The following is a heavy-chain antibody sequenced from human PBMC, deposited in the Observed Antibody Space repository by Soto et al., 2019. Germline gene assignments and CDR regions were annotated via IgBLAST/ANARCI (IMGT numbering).Heavy chain of an antibody. V-gene: IGHV4-34*01. CDR2: INHSGST. CDR1: GGSFSGYY. J-gene: IGHJ6*02. CDR3: ARRLSIAAAGSGENYYYGMDV. Sequence: SETLSLTCAVYGGSFSGYYWSWIRQPPGKGLEWIGEINHSGSTNYNPSLKSRVTISVDTSKNQFSLKLSSVTAADTAVYYCARRLSIAAAGSGENYYYGMDVWGQGTTVTVSS. D-gene: IGHD6-13*01.